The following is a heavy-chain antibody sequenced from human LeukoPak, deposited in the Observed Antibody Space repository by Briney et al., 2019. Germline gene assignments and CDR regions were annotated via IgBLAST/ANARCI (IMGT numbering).Heavy chain of an antibody. CDR2: IIPILGIA. CDR3: ARDYPRYLGWFDP. Sequence: SVKVSCKASGGTFSSYTISWVRQAPGQGLEWMGRIIPILGIANYAQKFQGRVTITADKSTSTAYMELSSLRSEDTAVYYCARDYPRYLGWFDPWGQGTLVTVSS. J-gene: IGHJ5*02. CDR1: GGTFSSYT. D-gene: IGHD3-9*01. V-gene: IGHV1-69*04.